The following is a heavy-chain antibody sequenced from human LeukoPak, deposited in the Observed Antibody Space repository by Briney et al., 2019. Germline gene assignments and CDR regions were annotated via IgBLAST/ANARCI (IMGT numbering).Heavy chain of an antibody. CDR1: GFTFSSYA. D-gene: IGHD3-10*01. Sequence: GGSLRLSCAASGFTFSSYAMSWVRQAPGKWLEWVSAISGSGGSTYYADSVKGRFTISRDNSKNTLYLQMNSLRAEDTAVYYCAKYELLWFGELFRWVGSDYWGQGTLVTVSS. J-gene: IGHJ4*02. V-gene: IGHV3-23*01. CDR2: ISGSGGST. CDR3: AKYELLWFGELFRWVGSDY.